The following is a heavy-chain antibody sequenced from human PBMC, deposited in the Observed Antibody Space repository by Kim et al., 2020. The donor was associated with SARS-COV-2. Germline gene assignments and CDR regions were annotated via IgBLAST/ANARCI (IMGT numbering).Heavy chain of an antibody. Sequence: SETLSLTCTVSGGSISSGGYYWSWIRQHPAKGLEWIGYIYYSGSTYYNPSLKSRVTISVDTSKNQFSLKLSSVTAADTAVYYCARVLSRDIVVVTAIPRWFDPWGQGTLVTVSS. J-gene: IGHJ5*02. CDR2: IYYSGST. CDR1: GGSISSGGYY. CDR3: ARVLSRDIVVVTAIPRWFDP. D-gene: IGHD2-21*02. V-gene: IGHV4-31*03.